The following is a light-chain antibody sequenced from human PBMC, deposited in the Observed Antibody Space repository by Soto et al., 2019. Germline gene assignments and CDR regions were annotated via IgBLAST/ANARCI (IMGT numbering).Light chain of an antibody. CDR2: DAS. CDR3: QQYNSYSMWT. CDR1: QSISSW. J-gene: IGKJ1*01. Sequence: DIKLTQSPATLSLSVGDRVTITCRASQSISSWLAWYQQKPGKAPKLLIYDASSLESGVPSRFSGSGSGTEFTLTISSLQPDDFATYYCQQYNSYSMWTFGQGTKV. V-gene: IGKV1-5*01.